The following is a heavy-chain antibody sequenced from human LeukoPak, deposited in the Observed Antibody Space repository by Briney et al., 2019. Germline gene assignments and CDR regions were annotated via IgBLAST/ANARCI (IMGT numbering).Heavy chain of an antibody. D-gene: IGHD3-3*01. CDR2: IYTSGST. Sequence: SETLSLTCTVSGGSISSGGYYWSWIRQPAGKGLEWIGRIYTSGSTNYNPSLKSRVTMSVDTSKNQFSLKLSSVTAADTAVYYCARDFPYYDFWSGYTAFDIWGQGTMVTVSS. V-gene: IGHV4-61*02. CDR3: ARDFPYYDFWSGYTAFDI. J-gene: IGHJ3*02. CDR1: GGSISSGGYY.